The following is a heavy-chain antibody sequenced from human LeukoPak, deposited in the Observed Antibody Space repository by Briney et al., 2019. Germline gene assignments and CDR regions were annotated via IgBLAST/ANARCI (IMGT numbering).Heavy chain of an antibody. J-gene: IGHJ4*02. CDR1: GFTLSSFG. Sequence: GRSLRLSCAASGFTLSSFGMHWVRQAPGKGLEWMTVISYDGSVIYNADSVKGRFTISRDNSKNTLYLQMDSLRVDDTAVYYCAKERGFGPRDFDYWGQGTLVTVSS. CDR3: AKERGFGPRDFDY. CDR2: ISYDGSVI. D-gene: IGHD3-3*01. V-gene: IGHV3-30*18.